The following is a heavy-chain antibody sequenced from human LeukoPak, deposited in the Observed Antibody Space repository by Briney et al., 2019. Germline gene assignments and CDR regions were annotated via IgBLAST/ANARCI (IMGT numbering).Heavy chain of an antibody. CDR3: ARADVSGSYFHLDY. D-gene: IGHD3-16*01. CDR2: ISFHNGNT. Sequence: GASVKVSCKASGYTFTNYGISWVRQAPGQGLEWMGWISFHNGNTNYPQKLQGRVTVTTDRSTSTAYIELRSLRSDDTAVYYCARADVSGSYFHLDYWGQGTLVTVSS. CDR1: GYTFTNYG. V-gene: IGHV1-18*01. J-gene: IGHJ4*02.